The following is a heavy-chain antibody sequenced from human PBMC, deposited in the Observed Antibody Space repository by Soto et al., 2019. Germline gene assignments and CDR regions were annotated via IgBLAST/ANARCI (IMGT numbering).Heavy chain of an antibody. CDR1: GGSISSGGYS. CDR3: ARAEPGTAMGNWLDP. D-gene: IGHD5-18*01. V-gene: IGHV4-30-2*01. J-gene: IGHJ5*02. Sequence: SETLSLTCAVSGGSISSGGYSWSWIRQPPGKGLEWIGYIYHSGSTYYNPSLKSRVTISVDRSKNQFSLKLSSVTAADTAVYYCARAEPGTAMGNWLDPWGQGTLVTVSS. CDR2: IYHSGST.